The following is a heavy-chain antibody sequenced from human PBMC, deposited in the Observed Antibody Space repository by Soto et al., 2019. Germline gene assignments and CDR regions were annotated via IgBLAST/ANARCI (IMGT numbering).Heavy chain of an antibody. J-gene: IGHJ4*02. V-gene: IGHV3-48*03. D-gene: IGHD2-8*02. CDR2: ITSTGSTR. Sequence: GASLRLSCGASGFTFDNYEMTWVRQAPGKGLEWLSDITSTGSTRYYADSVKGRFTISRDNAKNSLYLQMNSLRAEDTAVYYCARGYCTSSACHWNFDYWGQGTLVTVSS. CDR3: ARGYCTSSACHWNFDY. CDR1: GFTFDNYE.